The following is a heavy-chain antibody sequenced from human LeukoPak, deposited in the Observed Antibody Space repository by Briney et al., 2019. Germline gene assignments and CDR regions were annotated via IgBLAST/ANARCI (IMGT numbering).Heavy chain of an antibody. CDR1: EITFSGYA. V-gene: IGHV3-23*01. CDR2: ISASGSLT. Sequence: PGGSLRLSCAASEITFSGYAMNWVRQAPGKGLEWVSSISASGSLTYYADSVKGRFTISRDNSKSVLFLQMNSLTVDDTAIYYWAKGWFGETLHGPLDCWGQGALVTVSS. D-gene: IGHD3-10*01. J-gene: IGHJ4*02. CDR3: AKGWFGETLHGPLDC.